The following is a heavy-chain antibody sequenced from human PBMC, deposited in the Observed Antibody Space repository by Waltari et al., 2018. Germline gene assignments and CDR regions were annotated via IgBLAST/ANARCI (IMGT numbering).Heavy chain of an antibody. CDR1: GFTFDDFA. J-gene: IGHJ4*02. Sequence: EVQLEESGGGLVQPGKSLRLSCLASGFTFDDFAMHWVRQTPGGGLEWVSGINWNTKKIAYADSVKGRFTISRDNAKNSLDLEMSSLRLEDTALYYCARDIAIVPSGSLDYWGQGTLVVVSS. V-gene: IGHV3-9*01. CDR2: INWNTKKI. CDR3: ARDIAIVPSGSLDY. D-gene: IGHD5-18*01.